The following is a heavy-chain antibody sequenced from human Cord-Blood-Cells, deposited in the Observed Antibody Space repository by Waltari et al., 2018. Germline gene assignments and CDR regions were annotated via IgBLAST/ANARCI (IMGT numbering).Heavy chain of an antibody. Sequence: QVQLVQSGAEVKKPGSSVKVSCKASGGTFTSYANSRVRQAPGQGLEWMGGIIPIFGTANYAQKFQGRVTITADESTSTAYMELSSLRSEDTAVYYCARGGEVGQNWYFDLWGRGTLVTVSS. CDR2: IIPIFGTA. J-gene: IGHJ2*01. CDR1: GGTFTSYA. D-gene: IGHD3-16*01. CDR3: ARGGEVGQNWYFDL. V-gene: IGHV1-69*01.